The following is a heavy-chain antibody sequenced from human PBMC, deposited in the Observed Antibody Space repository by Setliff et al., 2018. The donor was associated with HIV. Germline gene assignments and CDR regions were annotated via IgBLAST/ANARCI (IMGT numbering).Heavy chain of an antibody. D-gene: IGHD6-6*01. CDR2: MNPNRGNT. J-gene: IGHJ3*02. CDR3: ARETERWYSSSSGRAFDI. Sequence: ASVKVSCKASEYTFTSYNINWVRQATGQGLEWMGWMNPNRGNTGYAQKFQGRVTITRNTFISTAYMELSSLRSEDTAVYYCARETERWYSSSSGRAFDIWGQGTVVIVSS. V-gene: IGHV1-8*03. CDR1: EYTFTSYN.